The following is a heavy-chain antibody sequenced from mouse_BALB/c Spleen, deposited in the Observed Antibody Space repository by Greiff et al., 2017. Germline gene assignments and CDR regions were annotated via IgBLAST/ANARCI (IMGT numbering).Heavy chain of an antibody. CDR1: GFTFSSFG. CDR2: ISSGSSTI. V-gene: IGHV5-17*02. D-gene: IGHD1-1*01. CDR3: ARSVIYYYGSSFDY. J-gene: IGHJ2*01. Sequence: EVKLVESGGGLVQPGGSRKLSCAASGFTFSSFGMHWVRQAPEKGLEWVAYISSGSSTIYYADTVKGRFTISRDNPKNTLFLQMTSLRSEDTAMYYCARSVIYYYGSSFDYWGQGTTLTVSS.